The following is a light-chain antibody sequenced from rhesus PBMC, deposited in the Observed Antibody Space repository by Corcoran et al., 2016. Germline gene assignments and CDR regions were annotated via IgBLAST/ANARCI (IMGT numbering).Light chain of an antibody. CDR3: QHYYKIPYS. CDR1: QGISNN. J-gene: IGKJ2*01. V-gene: IGKV1-21*01. CDR2: EAS. Sequence: DIQMTQSPSSLSASVGDRATITCRASQGISNNLAWYQQKPGETPKLLIYEASSLQGRIPSRFSGSGAGTDFTLTISSRQPEDFATYYCQHYYKIPYSFGQGTKVEIK.